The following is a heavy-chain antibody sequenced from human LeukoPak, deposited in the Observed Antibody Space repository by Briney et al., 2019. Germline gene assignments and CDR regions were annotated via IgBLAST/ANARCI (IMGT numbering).Heavy chain of an antibody. CDR2: IYDSGST. CDR3: ARESGTPYAFDI. J-gene: IGHJ3*02. D-gene: IGHD1-26*01. Sequence: SETLSLTCTVSGVSISSYYWSWIRQPPGKGLEWIGYIYDSGSTNYSPSLKSRVTMSVDTSKNQFSLKLSSVTAADTAVYYCARESGTPYAFDIWGQGTMVTVSS. CDR1: GVSISSYY. V-gene: IGHV4-59*01.